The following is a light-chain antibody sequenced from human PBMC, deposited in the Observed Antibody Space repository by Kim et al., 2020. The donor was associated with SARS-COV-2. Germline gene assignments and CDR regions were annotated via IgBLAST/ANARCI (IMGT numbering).Light chain of an antibody. CDR2: LNSDGSH. J-gene: IGLJ3*02. V-gene: IGLV4-69*01. CDR3: QTWDTGIHV. CDR1: SGHSRNA. Sequence: LVLTQSPSASASLGASVKLTCTLSSGHSRNAIAWHQQQPERGPRYLMKLNSDGSHTKGDGIPDRFSDSSSGAERYLTISSLQSEDEADYYCQTWDTGIHVFGGGTQLNVL.